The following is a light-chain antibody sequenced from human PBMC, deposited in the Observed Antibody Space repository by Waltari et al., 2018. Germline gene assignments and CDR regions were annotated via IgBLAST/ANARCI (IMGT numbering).Light chain of an antibody. CDR1: ASTIGSDT. Sequence: QSVLSQPPSASGTPGQRVSISCSGSASTIGSDTGHWYQPLPGTAPKLLIYRDNLRPSGVPDRFSGSKSGTSASLAISGLQSEDEADYFCTAWDSSLKGLLFGGGTRLTVL. J-gene: IGLJ2*01. CDR2: RDN. CDR3: TAWDSSLKGLL. V-gene: IGLV1-44*01.